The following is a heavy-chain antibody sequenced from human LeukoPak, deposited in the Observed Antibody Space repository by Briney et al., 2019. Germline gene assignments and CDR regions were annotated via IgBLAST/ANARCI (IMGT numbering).Heavy chain of an antibody. CDR1: GGSFSGYY. Sequence: PSETLSLTCAVYGGSFSGYYWSWIRQPPGKGLEWIGEINHSGSTNYNPSLKSRVTISVDTSKNQFSLKLSSVTAADTAVYYCARPNYYDSSGYYSGDAFDIWGQGTMVTVSS. D-gene: IGHD3-22*01. J-gene: IGHJ3*02. CDR2: INHSGST. V-gene: IGHV4-34*01. CDR3: ARPNYYDSSGYYSGDAFDI.